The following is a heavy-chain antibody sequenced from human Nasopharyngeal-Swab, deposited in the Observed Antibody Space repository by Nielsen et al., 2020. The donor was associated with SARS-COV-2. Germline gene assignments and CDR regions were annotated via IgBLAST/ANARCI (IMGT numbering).Heavy chain of an antibody. CDR2: ISSSSSYI. D-gene: IGHD2-2*01. CDR3: AREDIVVVPAGSYYGMDV. V-gene: IGHV3-21*01. Sequence: GESLKISCAASGFTFSSYSMNWVRQAPGKGLEWVSSISSSSSYIYYADSVKGRFTIPRDNAKNSLYLQMNSLRAEDTAVYYCAREDIVVVPAGSYYGMDVWGQGTTVTVSS. J-gene: IGHJ6*02. CDR1: GFTFSSYS.